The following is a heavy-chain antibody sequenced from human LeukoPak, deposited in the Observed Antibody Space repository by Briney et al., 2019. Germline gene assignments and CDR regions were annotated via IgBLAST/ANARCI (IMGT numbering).Heavy chain of an antibody. J-gene: IGHJ4*02. D-gene: IGHD3-22*01. V-gene: IGHV4-61*02. CDR2: IYTSGST. CDR1: GGSISSGSYY. CDR3: AREKIADSSKNY. Sequence: SETLSLTCTVSGGSISSGSYYWSWIRQPAGKGLEWIGRIYTSGSTNYNPSLKSRVTISVDTSKNQFSLKLSSVTAADTAVYYCAREKIADSSKNYWGQGTLVTVSS.